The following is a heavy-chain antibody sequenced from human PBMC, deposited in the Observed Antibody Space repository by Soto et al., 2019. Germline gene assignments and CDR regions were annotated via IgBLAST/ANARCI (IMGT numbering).Heavy chain of an antibody. CDR3: ARAKFNCGGDCYSSWFDP. CDR2: IIPIFGTA. CDR1: GGTFSSYA. J-gene: IGHJ5*02. D-gene: IGHD2-21*02. Sequence: QVQLVQSGAEVKKPGSSVKVSCKASGGTFSSYAISWVRQAPGQGLEWMGGIIPIFGTANYAQKFQGRVTITADESTSTAYMELSSLRSEDTAVYYCARAKFNCGGDCYSSWFDPWGQGTLVTVSS. V-gene: IGHV1-69*12.